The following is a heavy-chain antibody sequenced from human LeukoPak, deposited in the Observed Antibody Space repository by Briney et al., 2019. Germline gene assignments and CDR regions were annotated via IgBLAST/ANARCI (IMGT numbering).Heavy chain of an antibody. CDR3: ASSRVAAASAFEI. V-gene: IGHV4-34*01. Sequence: SETLSLTCAVYGGSFSGYYWSWIRQPPGKGLEWIGEINHSGSTNYNPSLKSRVTISVDTSKNQFSLKLSSVTAADTAVYYCASSRVAAASAFEICGQGTMVTASS. D-gene: IGHD2-15*01. J-gene: IGHJ3*02. CDR1: GGSFSGYY. CDR2: INHSGST.